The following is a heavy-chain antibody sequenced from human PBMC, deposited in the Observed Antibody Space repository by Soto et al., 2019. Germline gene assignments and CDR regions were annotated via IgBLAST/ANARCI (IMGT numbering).Heavy chain of an antibody. CDR3: ARIYCSGGICFPNWVDP. J-gene: IGHJ5*02. D-gene: IGHD2-8*02. CDR1: GGFFSSDA. CDR2: ITPISGTP. V-gene: IGHV1-69*12. Sequence: QVQLVQSGSEVKKPGSSVKVSCKASGGFFSSDAISWVREAPGQGLEWLGGITPISGTPKYAQKFQGRVTISADESTSTAYIDLSSLRFEDTAIYYCARIYCSGGICFPNWVDPWGQGTLVTVSS.